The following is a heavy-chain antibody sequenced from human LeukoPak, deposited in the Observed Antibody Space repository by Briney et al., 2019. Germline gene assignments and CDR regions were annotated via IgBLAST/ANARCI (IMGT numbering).Heavy chain of an antibody. CDR3: TRQRIATYGMDV. V-gene: IGHV3-73*01. D-gene: IGHD6-13*01. Sequence: GGSLRLSCAASGFTFSGSAMHWVHQASGKGLEWVGRIRSKANSYATAYAASVKGRFTISRDDSKNTAYLQMNSLKTEDTAVYYCTRQRIATYGMDVWGQGTTVTVSS. J-gene: IGHJ6*02. CDR1: GFTFSGSA. CDR2: IRSKANSYAT.